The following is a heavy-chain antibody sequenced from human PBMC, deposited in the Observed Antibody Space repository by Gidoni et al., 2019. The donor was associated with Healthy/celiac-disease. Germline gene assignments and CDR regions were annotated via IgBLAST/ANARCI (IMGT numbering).Heavy chain of an antibody. J-gene: IGHJ4*02. CDR2: INHSGST. Sequence: QVQLQQWGAGLLTPSDTLSLTCAVYGGSFSGYYWSWIRQPPGKGLEWIGEINHSGSTNYNPSLKSRVTISVDTSKNKFSLKLSSVTAADTAVYYCARGTRYWGQGTLVTVSS. CDR3: ARGTRY. V-gene: IGHV4-34*01. CDR1: GGSFSGYY.